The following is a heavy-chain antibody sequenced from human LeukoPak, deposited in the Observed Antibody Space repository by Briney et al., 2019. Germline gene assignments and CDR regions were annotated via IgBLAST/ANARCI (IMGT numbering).Heavy chain of an antibody. V-gene: IGHV3-30*18. Sequence: PRGSLRLSCVESGFSSSRYVLRWVCHAPGKGREWVGVIAHDGKDKKYAVSVKGRFIISRDNSKSTLYLQKDSVRAEDTGVYYCAKDQQVGAAAYYFDSWGQGTLVTAST. J-gene: IGHJ4*02. D-gene: IGHD2-2*01. CDR1: GFSSSRYV. CDR2: IAHDGKDK. CDR3: AKDQQVGAAAYYFDS.